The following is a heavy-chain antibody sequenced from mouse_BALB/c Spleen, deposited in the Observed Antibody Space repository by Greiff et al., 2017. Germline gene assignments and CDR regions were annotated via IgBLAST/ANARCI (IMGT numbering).Heavy chain of an antibody. CDR2: IWGDGST. CDR1: GFSLTGYG. CDR3: ARGGIYYDYGSFAY. J-gene: IGHJ3*01. D-gene: IGHD2-4*01. V-gene: IGHV2-6-7*01. Sequence: VQLVESGPGLVAPSQSLSITCTVSGFSLTGYGVNWVRQPPGKGLEWLGMIWGDGSTDYNSALKSRLSISKDNSKSQVFLKMNSLQTDDTARYYCARGGIYYDYGSFAYWGQGTLVTVSA.